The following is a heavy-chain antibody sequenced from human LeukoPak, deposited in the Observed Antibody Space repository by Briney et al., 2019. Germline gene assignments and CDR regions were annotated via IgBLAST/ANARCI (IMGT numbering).Heavy chain of an antibody. CDR3: AKMDCSGGSCYGVDY. CDR1: GFTFSSYA. CDR2: ICGSGGST. Sequence: PGGSLRLSCAASGFTFSSYAMSWVRQAPGKGLEWVSAICGSGGSTNYADSVKGRFTISRDNSRNTVYLQMNSLRAEDTAVYYCAKMDCSGGSCYGVDYWGQGTLVTVSS. D-gene: IGHD2-15*01. V-gene: IGHV3-23*01. J-gene: IGHJ4*02.